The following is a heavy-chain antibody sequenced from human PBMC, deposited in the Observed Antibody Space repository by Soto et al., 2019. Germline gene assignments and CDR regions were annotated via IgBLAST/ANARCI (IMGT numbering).Heavy chain of an antibody. CDR2: INWNGGST. CDR1: GFTFDDYG. CDR3: ARGSCSSTSCYRFDY. J-gene: IGHJ4*02. Sequence: EVQLVEAGGGAVRPGGSLRLSCAASGFTFDDYGMNWVRQAPGKGLEWVSGINWNGGSTGYADSVKGRFTISRDNAKNSLYRQMNSLRAEDTALYYCARGSCSSTSCYRFDYWGQGPLVTVSS. V-gene: IGHV3-20*04. D-gene: IGHD2-2*01.